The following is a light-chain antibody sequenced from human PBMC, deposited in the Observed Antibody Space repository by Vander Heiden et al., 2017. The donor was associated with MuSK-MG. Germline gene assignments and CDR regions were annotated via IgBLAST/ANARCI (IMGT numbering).Light chain of an antibody. CDR1: SSDVGGYNY. CDR3: CSYAGSYTWV. J-gene: IGLJ3*02. Sequence: QSALTQPRSVSGSPGPSVTISCTGTSSDVGGYNYVSWYQQHPGKAPKFIIYGVTNRPSGVPDRFSGSKSGNTASLTISGLQAEDETDYYCCSYAGSYTWVFGGGTKLTVL. CDR2: GVT. V-gene: IGLV2-11*01.